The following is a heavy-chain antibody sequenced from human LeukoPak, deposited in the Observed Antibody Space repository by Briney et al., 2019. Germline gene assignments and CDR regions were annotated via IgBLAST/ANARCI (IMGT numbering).Heavy chain of an antibody. CDR3: ASALYYDILTGYPDYFYYMDV. Sequence: SETLSLTCTVSGGSISSSSYYWGWIRQPPGKGLEWIGSIYYSGSTYYNPSLKSRVTISVDTSKNQFSLKLSSVTAADTAVYYCASALYYDILTGYPDYFYYMDVWGKGTTVTISS. D-gene: IGHD3-9*01. CDR1: GGSISSSSYY. V-gene: IGHV4-39*07. J-gene: IGHJ6*03. CDR2: IYYSGST.